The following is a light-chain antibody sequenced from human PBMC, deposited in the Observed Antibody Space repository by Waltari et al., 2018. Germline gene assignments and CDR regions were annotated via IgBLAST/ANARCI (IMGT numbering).Light chain of an antibody. CDR3: FSFVAANSFV. CDR1: SNDIGNYDL. V-gene: IGLV2-23*01. J-gene: IGLJ1*01. CDR2: GAT. Sequence: QSALTQPASVSGSPGQSITLSCTGTSNDIGNYDLVSWYQQRPGEAPKLLMYGATKRPSGVSKRFSGSKSGKATSLTISGRQTEDEADYYCFSFVAANSFVFGPGTKVTVL.